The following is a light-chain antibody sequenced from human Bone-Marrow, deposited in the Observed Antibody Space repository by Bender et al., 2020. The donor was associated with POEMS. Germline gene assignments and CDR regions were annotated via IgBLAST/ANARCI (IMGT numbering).Light chain of an antibody. Sequence: SYELTQPPSVSVSPGQTATITCSGDALPKQYAYWYQQKPGQAPVLVIYKDIERPSGIPERFSGSSSGTTVTLTISGVQAEDEADYYCQSADSGGNSWVFGGGTQLTVL. CDR3: QSADSGGNSWV. CDR1: ALPKQY. V-gene: IGLV3-25*03. CDR2: KDI. J-gene: IGLJ3*02.